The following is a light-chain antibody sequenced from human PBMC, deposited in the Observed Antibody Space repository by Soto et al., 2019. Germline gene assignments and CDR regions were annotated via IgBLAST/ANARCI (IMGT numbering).Light chain of an antibody. J-gene: IGKJ4*01. CDR1: QSISSW. CDR3: QQYDHLSLT. CDR2: DAS. Sequence: DIQMTQSPSTLSASVGDRVTITCRASQSISSWLAWYQQKPGKAPNLLIFDASNLDAGVPSRFSGSGSGTYFTFTIHSLQPEDVATYYCQQYDHLSLTFGGGTKVDIK. V-gene: IGKV1-33*01.